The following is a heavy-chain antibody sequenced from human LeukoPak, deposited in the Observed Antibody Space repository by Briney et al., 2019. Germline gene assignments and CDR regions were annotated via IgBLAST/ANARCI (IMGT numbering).Heavy chain of an antibody. Sequence: GASVKVSCKASGDTFTSYDINWVRQATGQGLEWMGWMNPNSGNTGYAQKFQGRVTMTRNTSISTAYMEPSRLGCEDTAVYYCARDSREKTYYYDSSGYVEDAFDIWGQGTMVTVSS. J-gene: IGHJ3*02. CDR2: MNPNSGNT. CDR1: GDTFTSYD. V-gene: IGHV1-8*01. D-gene: IGHD3-22*01. CDR3: ARDSREKTYYYDSSGYVEDAFDI.